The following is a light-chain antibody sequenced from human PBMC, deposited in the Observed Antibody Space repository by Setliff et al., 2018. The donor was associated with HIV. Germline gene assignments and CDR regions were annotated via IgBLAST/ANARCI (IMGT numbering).Light chain of an antibody. Sequence: QSALTQPASVSGSPGQSITISCTGTSSDVGRYDSVSWYQQHPGKAPKVMLHDVSNRPSGVSNRFSGSKSDNTASLTISGLQAGDEGDYYCSSYTTSRTLIFGGGTKVTVL. V-gene: IGLV2-14*03. CDR1: SSDVGRYDS. CDR2: DVS. CDR3: SSYTTSRTLI. J-gene: IGLJ2*01.